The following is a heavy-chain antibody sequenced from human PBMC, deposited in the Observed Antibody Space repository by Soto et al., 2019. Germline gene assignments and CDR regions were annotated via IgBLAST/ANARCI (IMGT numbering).Heavy chain of an antibody. D-gene: IGHD3-10*01. CDR2: TYYGGST. CDR3: ARWWFGEFFDY. J-gene: IGHJ4*02. CDR1: GGSISSGDYY. V-gene: IGHV4-30-4*01. Sequence: QVQLQESGPGLVKPSQTLSLTCTVSGGSISSGDYYWSWSRQPPGQGLEWIGSTYYGGSTYYHPSRKRLFTISVDTSKNQFSLKLSSVTAADTAVYYCARWWFGEFFDYWCQGTLVTVSS.